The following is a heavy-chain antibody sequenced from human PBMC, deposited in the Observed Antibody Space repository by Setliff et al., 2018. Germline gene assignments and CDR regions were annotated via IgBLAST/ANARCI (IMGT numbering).Heavy chain of an antibody. CDR3: RFWSGYYKNDY. CDR2: INHSGST. J-gene: IGHJ4*02. Sequence: SETLSLTCTVYGGSFSDYYWGWVRQPPGKGLEWIGEINHSGSTNYIPSLKSRLTISVDTSKNQFSLKLSSVTAADTAMYYCRFWSGYYKNDYWGQVTLVTVSS. D-gene: IGHD3-3*01. CDR1: GGSFSDYY. V-gene: IGHV4-34*01.